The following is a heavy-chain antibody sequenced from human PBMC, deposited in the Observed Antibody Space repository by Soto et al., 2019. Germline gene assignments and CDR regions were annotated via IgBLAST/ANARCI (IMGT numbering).Heavy chain of an antibody. Sequence: SETLSLTCAVYGGSFSGYYWCWIRQPPGKGLEWIGEINHSGSTNYNPSLRSRVTISVDTSKNQFSLKLSSVTAADTAVYYCARGYYDFWSGYYTRYYYYGMDVWGQGTTVTVSS. CDR2: INHSGST. CDR3: ARGYYDFWSGYYTRYYYYGMDV. J-gene: IGHJ6*02. D-gene: IGHD3-3*01. CDR1: GGSFSGYY. V-gene: IGHV4-34*01.